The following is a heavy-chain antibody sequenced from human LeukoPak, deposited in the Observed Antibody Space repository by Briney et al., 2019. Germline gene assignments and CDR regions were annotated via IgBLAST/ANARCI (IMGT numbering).Heavy chain of an antibody. CDR3: ARDQYYYDRSGYYAFDI. CDR2: IYYSGST. J-gene: IGHJ3*02. D-gene: IGHD3-22*01. V-gene: IGHV4-59*12. Sequence: PSETLSLTCTVSGGSISSYYWSWIRQPPGKGLEWIGYIYYSGSTNYNPSLKSQVTILVDTSKNQFSLKLSSVTAADTAVYYCARDQYYYDRSGYYAFDIWGQGTMVTVSS. CDR1: GGSISSYY.